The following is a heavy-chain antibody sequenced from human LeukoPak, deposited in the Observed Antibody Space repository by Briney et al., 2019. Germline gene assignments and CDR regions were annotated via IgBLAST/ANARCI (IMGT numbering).Heavy chain of an antibody. CDR1: GGSFSGYY. J-gene: IGHJ4*02. V-gene: IGHV4-34*01. CDR3: ARALQLCEGPPGCTKSKKYYFDY. Sequence: SETLSLTCAVYGGSFSGYYWSWIRQPPGKGLEWIGEINHSGSTNYNPSLKSRVTISVDTSKNQFSLKLSSVTAADTAVYYCARALQLCEGPPGCTKSKKYYFDYWGQGTLVTVSS. D-gene: IGHD5-18*01. CDR2: INHSGST.